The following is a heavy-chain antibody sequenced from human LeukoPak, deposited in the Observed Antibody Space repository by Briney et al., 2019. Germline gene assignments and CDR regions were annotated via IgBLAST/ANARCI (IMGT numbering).Heavy chain of an antibody. J-gene: IGHJ4*02. D-gene: IGHD1-26*01. CDR2: ISSSSSYT. V-gene: IGHV3-11*06. Sequence: GGSLRLSCAASGFTFSDYYMSWIRQAPGKGLEWVSYISSSSSYTNYADSVKGRFTISRDNAKNSLYLQMDSLRAEDTAVYYCARDLVGATGDYWGQGTLVTVSS. CDR1: GFTFSDYY. CDR3: ARDLVGATGDY.